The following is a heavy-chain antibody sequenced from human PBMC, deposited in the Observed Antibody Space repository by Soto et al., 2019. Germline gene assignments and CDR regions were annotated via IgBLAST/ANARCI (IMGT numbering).Heavy chain of an antibody. J-gene: IGHJ4*02. V-gene: IGHV3-30*18. CDR1: GFTFSSYG. CDR3: AKDMYAMVRGVIKFWPVDY. D-gene: IGHD3-10*01. CDR2: ISYDGSNK. Sequence: GGSLRLSCAASGFTFSSYGMHWVRQAPGKGLEWVAVISYDGSNKYYADSVKGRFTISRDNSKNTLYLQMNSLRAEDTAVYYCAKDMYAMVRGVIKFWPVDYWGQGTLVTVSS.